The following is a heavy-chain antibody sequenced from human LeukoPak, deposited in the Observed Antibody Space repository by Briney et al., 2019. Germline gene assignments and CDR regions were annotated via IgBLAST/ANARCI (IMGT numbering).Heavy chain of an antibody. CDR3: ARADGYTYGTRYNWFDP. D-gene: IGHD5-18*01. V-gene: IGHV1-18*01. J-gene: IGHJ5*02. Sequence: ASVKVSCKASGYTFTSYGISWVRQAPGQGLEWMGWISAYNGNTNYAQKLQGRVTMTTDTSTSTAYMELRSLRSDDTAVYYCARADGYTYGTRYNWFDPWGQGTLVTVSS. CDR1: GYTFTSYG. CDR2: ISAYNGNT.